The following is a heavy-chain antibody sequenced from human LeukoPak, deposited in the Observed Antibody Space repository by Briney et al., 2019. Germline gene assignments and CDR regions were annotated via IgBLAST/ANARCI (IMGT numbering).Heavy chain of an antibody. CDR3: ARWGYQVDHSPAYYYYFMDV. CDR2: IYYSGSI. V-gene: IGHV4-39*07. Sequence: PSETLSLTCTVSGGSISSSSYYWGWIRQPPGKGLEWIGSIYYSGSIYYNPSLKSRVTISVDRSENLFSLRVSPVTAADTAVYYCARWGYQVDHSPAYYYYFMDVWGKGTTVTVSS. CDR1: GGSISSSSYY. J-gene: IGHJ6*03. D-gene: IGHD2-2*01.